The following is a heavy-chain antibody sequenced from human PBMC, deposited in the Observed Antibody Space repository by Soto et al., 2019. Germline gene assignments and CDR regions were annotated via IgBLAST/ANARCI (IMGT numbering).Heavy chain of an antibody. V-gene: IGHV4-30-2*01. CDR2: IYHSGST. CDR1: GGSISSGGYS. D-gene: IGHD3-10*01. Sequence: SETLSLTCAVSGGSISSGGYSWSWIRQPPGKGLEWIGYIYHSGSTYYNPSLKSRVTISVDRSKNQFSLKLSSVTAADTAVYYCARGPRYYYGSGSYYNTYFDYWGQGTRVTVSS. J-gene: IGHJ4*02. CDR3: ARGPRYYYGSGSYYNTYFDY.